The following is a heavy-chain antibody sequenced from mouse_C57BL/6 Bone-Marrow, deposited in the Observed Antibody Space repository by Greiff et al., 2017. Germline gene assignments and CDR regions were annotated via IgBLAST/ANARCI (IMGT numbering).Heavy chain of an antibody. V-gene: IGHV7-3*01. CDR2: IRTKANGYTT. CDR1: GFTFTDYY. D-gene: IGHD1-1*01. CDR3: ARYIMYYGNYFYF. Sequence: DVHLVESGGGLVQPGGSLSLSCAASGFTFTDYYMSWVRQPPGKALEWLGFIRTKANGYTTEYSASVKGMFTIARDNSQSIIYLQINALRAEDSATYYCARYIMYYGNYFYFGGQGTTLTVSS. J-gene: IGHJ2*01.